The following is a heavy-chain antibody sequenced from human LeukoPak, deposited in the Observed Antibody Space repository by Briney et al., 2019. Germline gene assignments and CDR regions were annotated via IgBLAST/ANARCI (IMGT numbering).Heavy chain of an antibody. Sequence: GGSLRLSCAASGFTFDDYGMSWARQAPGKGLEWCSGIIWNGGSTGSAESVKGGFTISREKAQNSLYLQMNSLRAEDTALYYCARDGGYYYDSSGYVGYWGQGTLVTVSS. CDR3: ARDGGYYYDSSGYVGY. V-gene: IGHV3-20*04. CDR1: GFTFDDYG. J-gene: IGHJ4*02. D-gene: IGHD3-22*01. CDR2: IIWNGGST.